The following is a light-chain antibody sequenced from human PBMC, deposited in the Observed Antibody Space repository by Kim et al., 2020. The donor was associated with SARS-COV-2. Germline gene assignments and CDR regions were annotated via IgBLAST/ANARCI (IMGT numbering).Light chain of an antibody. CDR1: HSVPKNF. V-gene: IGKV3-20*01. Sequence: SPGERVTLSGRATHSVPKNFLAWYQHKVGQAPRLLIYDASSRATAIPDRFSGSGSGTDFTLTINRLEPEDFAVYFCHQYANSPLTFGQGTRLEIK. CDR3: HQYANSPLT. CDR2: DAS. J-gene: IGKJ5*01.